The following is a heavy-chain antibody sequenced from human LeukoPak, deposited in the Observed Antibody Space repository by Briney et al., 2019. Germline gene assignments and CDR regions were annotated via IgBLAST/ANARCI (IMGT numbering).Heavy chain of an antibody. V-gene: IGHV4-39*01. D-gene: IGHD3-16*02. CDR3: ARRYYDYVWGSYRPPDNWFDP. Sequence: SVTLSLTCTVSGGSISSSSYYWGWIRQPPGKGLEWIGRLYYSGSTSYNPSLKSRVTISVDTSKNQFSLKLSSVTAADTAVYYCARRYYDYVWGSYRPPDNWFDPWGQGTLVTVSS. J-gene: IGHJ5*02. CDR2: LYYSGST. CDR1: GGSISSSSYY.